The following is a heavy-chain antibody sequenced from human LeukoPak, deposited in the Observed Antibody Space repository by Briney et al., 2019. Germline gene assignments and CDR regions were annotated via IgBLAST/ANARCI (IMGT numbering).Heavy chain of an antibody. CDR1: GFTFSSYG. CDR2: IYHSGST. CDR3: ARAQEFELLAFDY. D-gene: IGHD1-26*01. V-gene: IGHV4-4*02. Sequence: PGGSLRLSYAASGFTFSSYGMHWVRQPPGKGLEWIGEIYHSGSTNYNPSLESRVTISVDKSKNQFSLKLSSVTAADTAVYYCARAQEFELLAFDYWGQGTLVTVSS. J-gene: IGHJ4*02.